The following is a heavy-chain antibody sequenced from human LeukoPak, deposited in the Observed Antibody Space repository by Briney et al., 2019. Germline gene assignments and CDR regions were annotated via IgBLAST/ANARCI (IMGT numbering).Heavy chain of an antibody. CDR1: GFTFSSYG. Sequence: GGSLRLSCAASGFTFSSYGMHWVRQAPGKGLGWVAFIRYDGSNKYYADSVKGRFTISRDNSKNTLYLQMNSLRAEDTAVYYCAKDRGYSYGLVDYWGQGTLVTVSS. J-gene: IGHJ4*02. D-gene: IGHD5-18*01. V-gene: IGHV3-30*02. CDR2: IRYDGSNK. CDR3: AKDRGYSYGLVDY.